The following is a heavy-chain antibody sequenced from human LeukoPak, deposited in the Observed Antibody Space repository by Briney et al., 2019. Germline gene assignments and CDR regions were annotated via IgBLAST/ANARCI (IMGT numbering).Heavy chain of an antibody. Sequence: ASVKVSCKASGYTFTSYGISWVRQAPGQGLEWMGWISAYNGNTNYAQKLQGRVIMTTETATSTASMELSILRSDDTAVYYCARGLSSGWSLDAFDIWGQGTMVTVSS. CDR2: ISAYNGNT. V-gene: IGHV1-18*01. J-gene: IGHJ3*02. D-gene: IGHD6-19*01. CDR3: ARGLSSGWSLDAFDI. CDR1: GYTFTSYG.